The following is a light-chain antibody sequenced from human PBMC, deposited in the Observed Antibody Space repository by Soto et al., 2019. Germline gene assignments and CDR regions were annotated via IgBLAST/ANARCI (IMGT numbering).Light chain of an antibody. J-gene: IGKJ1*01. CDR1: QTVRNNY. CDR3: QQYGSSPT. V-gene: IGKV3-20*01. Sequence: EFVLTQSPGTLSLSPGERATLSCRASQTVRNNYLAWYQQRPGQAPRLLIYDASSRATGIPDRFSGGGSGTDFTLTISRLEPEDFAVYYCQQYGSSPTFGLGTKV. CDR2: DAS.